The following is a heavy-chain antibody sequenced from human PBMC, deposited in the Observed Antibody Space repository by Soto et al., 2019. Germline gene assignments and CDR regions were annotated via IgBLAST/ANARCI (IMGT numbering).Heavy chain of an antibody. CDR3: AREGIVATRRRSGMDV. CDR1: GYTFTSYY. Sequence: ASVKGSCEAAGYTFTSYYMHWVRQAPGQGLEWMGIINPSGGSTSYAQKFQGRVTMTRDTSTSTVYMELSSLRSEDTAVYYCAREGIVATRRRSGMDVWVQGTRVT. CDR2: INPSGGST. V-gene: IGHV1-46*01. J-gene: IGHJ6*02. D-gene: IGHD5-12*01.